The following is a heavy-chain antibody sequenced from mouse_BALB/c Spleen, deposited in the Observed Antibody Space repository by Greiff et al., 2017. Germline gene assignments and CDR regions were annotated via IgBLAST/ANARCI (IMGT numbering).Heavy chain of an antibody. CDR1: GFTFTDYY. CDR3: ARDKRYYFDY. CDR2: IRNKANGYTT. Sequence: VMLVESGGGLVQPGGSLRLSCATSGFTFTDYYMSWVRQPPGKALEWLGFIRNKANGYTTEYSASVKGRFTISRDNSQSILYLQMNTLRAEDSATYYCARDKRYYFDYWGQGTTLTVSS. J-gene: IGHJ2*01. V-gene: IGHV7-3*02.